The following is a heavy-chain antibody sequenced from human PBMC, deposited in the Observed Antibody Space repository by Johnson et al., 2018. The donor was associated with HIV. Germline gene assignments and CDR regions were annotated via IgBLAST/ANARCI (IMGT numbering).Heavy chain of an antibody. CDR1: GFTFSSYG. V-gene: IGHV3-30*03. CDR3: ARGPRYDDSSGYFGTFDL. J-gene: IGHJ3*01. Sequence: VQLVESGGGVVQPGRSLRLSCAASGFTFSSYGMHWVRQAPGKGLEWVAVISYDGSNKYYADSVKGRFTISRDNSKNTLYLQMNSLRAEDTAVYYCARGPRYDDSSGYFGTFDLWGQGTMVAVSS. D-gene: IGHD3-22*01. CDR2: ISYDGSNK.